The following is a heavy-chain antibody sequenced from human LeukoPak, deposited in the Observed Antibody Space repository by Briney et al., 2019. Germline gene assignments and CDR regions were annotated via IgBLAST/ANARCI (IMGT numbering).Heavy chain of an antibody. J-gene: IGHJ4*02. CDR3: ARREGYCGGDCYGYFGY. Sequence: ASVKVSCKASGYTFTSYGISWVRQAPGQGLEWMGWISAYNGNTNYAQKLQGRVTMTTDTSTRTAYMELRSLRTDDTAVYYCARREGYCGGDCYGYFGYWGQGTPVTVSS. CDR2: ISAYNGNT. D-gene: IGHD2-21*01. V-gene: IGHV1-18*01. CDR1: GYTFTSYG.